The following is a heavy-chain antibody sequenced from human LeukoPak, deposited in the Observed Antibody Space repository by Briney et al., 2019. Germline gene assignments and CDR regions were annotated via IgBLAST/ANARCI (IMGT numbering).Heavy chain of an antibody. D-gene: IGHD5-24*01. CDR1: GGPISSYY. CDR2: IYYSGST. V-gene: IGHV4-59*01. J-gene: IGHJ4*02. CDR3: ARDYGDGYNI. Sequence: PSEALSLTCTVSGGPISSYYWSWIRQPPGKGLEWIGYIYYSGSTNYNLSLKSRVTISVDTSKNQFSLKLSSVTAADTAVYYCARDYGDGYNIWGQGTLVTVSS.